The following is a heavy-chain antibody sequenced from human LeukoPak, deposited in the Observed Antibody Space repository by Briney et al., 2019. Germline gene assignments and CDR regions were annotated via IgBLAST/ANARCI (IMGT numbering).Heavy chain of an antibody. D-gene: IGHD6-19*01. CDR2: IYTSGST. Sequence: SETLSLTCTVSGGSISSGSYYWSWIRQPAGKGLEWIGRIYTSGSTNYNPSLKSRVTISVDTSKSQFSLKLSSVTAADTAAYYCARDYGGAVADWGQGTLVTVSS. V-gene: IGHV4-61*02. CDR1: GGSISSGSYY. J-gene: IGHJ4*02. CDR3: ARDYGGAVAD.